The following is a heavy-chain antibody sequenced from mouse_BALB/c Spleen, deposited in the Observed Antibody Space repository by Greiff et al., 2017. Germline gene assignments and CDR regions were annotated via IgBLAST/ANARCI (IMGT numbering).Heavy chain of an antibody. CDR3: AREGLYYDYENYYAMDY. V-gene: IGHV1-82*01. J-gene: IGHJ4*01. CDR1: GYAFSSSW. CDR2: IYPGDGDT. D-gene: IGHD2-4*01. Sequence: QVTLKESGPELVKPGASVKISCKASGYAFSSSWMNWVKQRPGQGLEWIGRIYPGDGDTNYNGKFKGKATLTADKSSSTAYMQLSSLTSVDSAVYFCAREGLYYDYENYYAMDYWGQGTSVTVSS.